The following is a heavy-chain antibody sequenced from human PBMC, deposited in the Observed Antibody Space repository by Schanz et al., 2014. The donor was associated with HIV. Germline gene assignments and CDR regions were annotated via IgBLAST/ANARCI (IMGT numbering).Heavy chain of an antibody. CDR2: ILYDGSNK. J-gene: IGHJ4*02. CDR3: AKAAVTDYLDY. D-gene: IGHD2-21*02. CDR1: GFTFSIYS. V-gene: IGHV3-33*06. Sequence: VQLVESGGGLVKPGGSLRLSCEASGFTFSIYSMNWVRQAPGKGLEWVAVILYDGSNKYYADSVKGRFTISRDNSKNTLYLQMNSLRAEDTAVYYCAKAAVTDYLDYWGQGTLVTVSS.